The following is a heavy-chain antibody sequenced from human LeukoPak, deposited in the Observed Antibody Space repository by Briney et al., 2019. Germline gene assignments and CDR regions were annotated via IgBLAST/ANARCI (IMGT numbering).Heavy chain of an antibody. Sequence: PSETLSLTCAVYGGSFSGYYWSWIRQPPGKGLEWIGEINHSGSTNYNPSLKSRVTMSVDTSKNQFSLKLSSVTAADTAVYYCAREMGQWLVHWGQGTLVTVSS. CDR2: INHSGST. CDR1: GGSFSGYY. J-gene: IGHJ4*02. V-gene: IGHV4-34*01. D-gene: IGHD6-19*01. CDR3: AREMGQWLVH.